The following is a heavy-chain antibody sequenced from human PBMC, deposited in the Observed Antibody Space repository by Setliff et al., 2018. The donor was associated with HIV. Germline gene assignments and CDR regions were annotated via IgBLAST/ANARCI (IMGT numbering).Heavy chain of an antibody. CDR3: ARHGGRYFDF. CDR1: GGSLTGYY. D-gene: IGHD2-15*01. Sequence: ASETLSLTCAVYGGSLTGYYWSWIRQPPGMGLEWIGEIHHGGATKYNPSVKSRVTISVDTSKNKFSLQLSSVTAADTAVYFCARHGGRYFDFWGPGTLVTVSS. J-gene: IGHJ4*02. CDR2: IHHGGAT. V-gene: IGHV4-34*01.